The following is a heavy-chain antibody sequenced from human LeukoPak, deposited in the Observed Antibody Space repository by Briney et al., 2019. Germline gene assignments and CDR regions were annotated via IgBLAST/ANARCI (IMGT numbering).Heavy chain of an antibody. CDR1: GFTFSSCA. Sequence: PGGSLRLSCAASGFTFSSCAMSWVRQAPGRGLEWVSVINNSGRTIYYADSVKGRFTISRDNSKNTLHLQMNSLRAEDTAVYFCAKPIYTSGWINSFDSWGQGTLVTVSS. D-gene: IGHD6-19*01. CDR2: INNSGRTI. J-gene: IGHJ5*01. CDR3: AKPIYTSGWINSFDS. V-gene: IGHV3-23*01.